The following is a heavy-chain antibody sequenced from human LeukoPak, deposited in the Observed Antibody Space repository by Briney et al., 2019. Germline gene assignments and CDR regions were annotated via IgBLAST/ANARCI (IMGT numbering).Heavy chain of an antibody. CDR2: SYDSGST. Sequence: PSETLSLTCTVSAGSISSYYWSWIRQPPGNGLEWIGNSYDSGSTNYNSSLKSRVTLSVDTSKNQFSLRLSSVTAADTAVYYCARGRDYNYYYGMDVWGQGTTVTVSS. J-gene: IGHJ6*02. CDR1: AGSISSYY. D-gene: IGHD4-11*01. V-gene: IGHV4-59*01. CDR3: ARGRDYNYYYGMDV.